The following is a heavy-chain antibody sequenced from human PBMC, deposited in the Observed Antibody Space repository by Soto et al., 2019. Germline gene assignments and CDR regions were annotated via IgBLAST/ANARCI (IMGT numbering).Heavy chain of an antibody. CDR2: INHSGST. CDR3: ARGPHWGSDY. CDR1: GGSFSGYY. J-gene: IGHJ4*02. V-gene: IGHV4-34*01. Sequence: SETLSLTCAVYGGSFSGYYWSWIRQPPGKGLEWIGEINHSGSTNYNPSLKSRVTISVDTSKNQFSLKLSSVTAADTAVYYCARGPHWGSDYWGQGTLVTVSS. D-gene: IGHD7-27*01.